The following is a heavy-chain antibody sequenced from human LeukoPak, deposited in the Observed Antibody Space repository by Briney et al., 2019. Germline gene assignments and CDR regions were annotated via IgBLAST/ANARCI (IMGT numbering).Heavy chain of an antibody. CDR3: ARGPSDYFDY. V-gene: IGHV3-20*04. J-gene: IGHJ4*02. D-gene: IGHD3-10*01. Sequence: PGGSLRLSCAASGFSFDDYGMTWVRQAPGKGLEWVCVINWNGANTGYADSVKGRFTISRDNAKNSLYLQMNSLRAEDTAVYYCARGPSDYFDYWGQGTLVTVSS. CDR1: GFSFDDYG. CDR2: INWNGANT.